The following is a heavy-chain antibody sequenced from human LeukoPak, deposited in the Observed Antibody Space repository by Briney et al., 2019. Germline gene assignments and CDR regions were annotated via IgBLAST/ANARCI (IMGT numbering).Heavy chain of an antibody. D-gene: IGHD1-1*01. CDR2: ISGSGGST. Sequence: GGSLSLACAASGFTFSSYAMSWVRQAPGKGLEWVSAISGSGGSTYYADSVKSRFTVSRDNSKNTLYLQLNSLRADDTAVYYCATERGDFFDHWGQGTLVTVSS. V-gene: IGHV3-23*01. CDR3: ATERGDFFDH. J-gene: IGHJ5*02. CDR1: GFTFSSYA.